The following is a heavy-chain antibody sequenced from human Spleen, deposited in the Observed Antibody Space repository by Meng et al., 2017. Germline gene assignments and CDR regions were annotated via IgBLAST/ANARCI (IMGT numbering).Heavy chain of an antibody. V-gene: IGHV3-30*01. CDR2: ISCDGSNK. CDR3: ARDPKYYYYGMDV. CDR1: GFTFSSYA. J-gene: IGHJ6*02. Sequence: GGSPRLSCAASGFTFSSYAMHWVRQAPGKGLEWVAVISCDGSNKYYADSVKGRFTISRDNSKNTLYLQMNSLRAEDTAVYYCARDPKYYYYGMDVWGQGTMVTVSS.